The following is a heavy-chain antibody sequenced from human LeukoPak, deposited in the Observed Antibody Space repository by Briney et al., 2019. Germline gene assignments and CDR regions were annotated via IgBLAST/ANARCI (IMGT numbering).Heavy chain of an antibody. J-gene: IGHJ3*02. Sequence: SETLSLTCTVSGGSISSSSYYWGWIRQPPGKGLEWIGSIYYSGSTYYNPSLKSRVTISVDTSKNQFSLKLSSVTAADTAVYYCARDGATVVTSRAFDIWGQGTVVTVSS. CDR1: GGSISSSSYY. CDR2: IYYSGST. CDR3: ARDGATVVTSRAFDI. V-gene: IGHV4-39*07. D-gene: IGHD4-23*01.